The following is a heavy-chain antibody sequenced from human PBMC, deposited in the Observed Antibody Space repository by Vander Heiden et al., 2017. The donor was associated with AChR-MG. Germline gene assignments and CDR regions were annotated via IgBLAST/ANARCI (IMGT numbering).Heavy chain of an antibody. V-gene: IGHV3-74*01. Sequence: EVQLVESGGGLFQPGKSLRLSCEASGFTISGKWMHWVRQAPGKGLVWVSRINSEGISSNYAESVKGRFTISRDNAKNMIYLQVDSLRPEDTAVYYCATRVSAGGGLDVWGQGTAVTVSS. J-gene: IGHJ6*02. CDR2: INSEGISS. D-gene: IGHD6-25*01. CDR3: ATRVSAGGGLDV. CDR1: GFTISGKW.